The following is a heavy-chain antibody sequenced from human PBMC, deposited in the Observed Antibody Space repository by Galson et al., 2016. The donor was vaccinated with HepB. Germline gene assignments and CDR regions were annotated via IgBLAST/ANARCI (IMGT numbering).Heavy chain of an antibody. V-gene: IGHV4-4*07. CDR1: GGSISSYY. J-gene: IGHJ6*02. CDR3: ARDSAGHCNGGNCYYYGMDI. CDR2: TYISGS. Sequence: SETLSLTCTVSGGSISSYYWSWIRQPAGKGLEWIGRTYISGSNFNPSLKSRVTMSVDTTKNQFSLKLNSATAADAAVYFCARDSAGHCNGGNCYYYGMDIWGQGTTVTVSS. D-gene: IGHD2-15*01.